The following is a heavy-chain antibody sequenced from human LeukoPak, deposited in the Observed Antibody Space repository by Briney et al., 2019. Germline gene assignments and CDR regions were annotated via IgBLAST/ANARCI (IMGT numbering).Heavy chain of an antibody. CDR3: ARNFYGDGFDV. CDR2: MNPNSGNT. CDR1: GYTFISYD. Sequence: ASVKVSCKASGYTFISYDINWVRQATGQGLEWMGWMNPNSGNTGFAQNFQGRVTLTRDTSTRTAYMELSGLRPEDTAVYFCARNFYGDGFDVWGQGTKVTVSS. J-gene: IGHJ3*01. V-gene: IGHV1-8*02. D-gene: IGHD2/OR15-2a*01.